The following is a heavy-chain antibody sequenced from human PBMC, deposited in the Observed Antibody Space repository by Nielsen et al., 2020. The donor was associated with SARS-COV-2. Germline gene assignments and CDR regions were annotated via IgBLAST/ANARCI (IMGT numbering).Heavy chain of an antibody. CDR2: IYYSGST. D-gene: IGHD3-16*02. CDR3: ARAPLSAEFDY. Sequence: RQAPGKGLEWIGYIYYSGSTYYNPSLKSRVTISVDTSKNQFSLKLSSVTAADTAVYYCARAPLSAEFDYWGQGTLVTVSS. V-gene: IGHV4-31*02. J-gene: IGHJ4*02.